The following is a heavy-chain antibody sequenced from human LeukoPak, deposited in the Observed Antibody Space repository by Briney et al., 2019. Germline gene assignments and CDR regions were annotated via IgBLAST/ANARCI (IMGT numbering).Heavy chain of an antibody. V-gene: IGHV1-18*01. Sequence: ASVNVSCTASGYTFTSYGVSWVRQAPGQGLEWMGWISAYNGNTNYAQKLQGRVTMTTDTSTSTVYMELRSLRSDDTAVYYCARASPAVADSPRHWGQGTLVTVSS. CDR3: ARASPAVADSPRH. D-gene: IGHD6-19*01. CDR1: GYTFTSYG. J-gene: IGHJ4*02. CDR2: ISAYNGNT.